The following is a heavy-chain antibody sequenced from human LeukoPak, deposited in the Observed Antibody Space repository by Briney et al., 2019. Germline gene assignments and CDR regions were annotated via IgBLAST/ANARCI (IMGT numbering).Heavy chain of an antibody. D-gene: IGHD3-10*01. V-gene: IGHV3-23*01. CDR3: AKDQEVYYYGSGSYFGY. CDR1: GFTFSSYA. J-gene: IGHJ4*02. CDR2: ISGSGGST. Sequence: GGSLRLSCAASGFTFSSYAMSWVRQAPGKGLEWVSAISGSGGSTYYADSVKGRFTISRDNSKNTLYLQMNSLRAEDTAVYYCAKDQEVYYYGSGSYFGYWGQGTLVTVSS.